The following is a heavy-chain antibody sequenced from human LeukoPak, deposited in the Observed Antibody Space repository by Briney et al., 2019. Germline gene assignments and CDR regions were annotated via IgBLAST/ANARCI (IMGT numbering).Heavy chain of an antibody. CDR2: IYWDPDT. Sequence: SGPTLVKPTQTLTLTCTFSDFSLNTRGAGVGWIRQPPGKALEWLGLIYWDPDTRYSQSLKTRLTITKDTSGNQVVLTLTNMDPVDTATYYCAHSTYCTSSECYDAFDMWGQGTVVTVSS. V-gene: IGHV2-5*02. J-gene: IGHJ3*02. CDR1: DFSLNTRGAG. D-gene: IGHD2-8*01. CDR3: AHSTYCTSSECYDAFDM.